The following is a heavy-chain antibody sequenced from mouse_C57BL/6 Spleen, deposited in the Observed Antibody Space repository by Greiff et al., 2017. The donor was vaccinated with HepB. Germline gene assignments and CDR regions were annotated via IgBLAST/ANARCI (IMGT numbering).Heavy chain of an antibody. CDR3: AKIYYDYDYFDY. D-gene: IGHD2-4*01. Sequence: VQLQQSGPELVKPGASVKISCKASGYAFSSSWMNWVKQRPGKGLEWIGRIYPGDGDTNYNGKFKGKATLTADKSSSTAYMQLSSLTSEDSAVYFCAKIYYDYDYFDYWGQGTTLTVSS. CDR1: GYAFSSSW. CDR2: IYPGDGDT. J-gene: IGHJ2*01. V-gene: IGHV1-82*01.